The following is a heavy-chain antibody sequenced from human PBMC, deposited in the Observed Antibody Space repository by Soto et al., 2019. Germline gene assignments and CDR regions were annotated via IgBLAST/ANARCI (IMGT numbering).Heavy chain of an antibody. CDR2: GSYSGTT. CDR3: ARGATVTQYDY. J-gene: IGHJ4*02. Sequence: PSETLSLTCTVSGVSVSSGSFYWSWIRQPPGKGLEWIGFGSYSGTTNYKPSLKSRVTISVDTSRSQISLMVSSLTAADTAVYYCARGATVTQYDYWGQGTLVTVSS. CDR1: GVSVSSGSFY. V-gene: IGHV4-61*01. D-gene: IGHD4-17*01.